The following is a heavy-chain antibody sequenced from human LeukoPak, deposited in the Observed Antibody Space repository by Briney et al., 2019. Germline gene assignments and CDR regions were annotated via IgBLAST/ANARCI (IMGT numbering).Heavy chain of an antibody. J-gene: IGHJ4*02. CDR1: GGSSIGYS. CDR2: IDDSGTT. D-gene: IGHD2-8*01. CDR3: ARVSGYCSDGVCRFDY. V-gene: IGHV4-34*01. Sequence: SETLSLTCAVYGGSSIGYSWSWVRQPPGKGPEWIGEIDDSGTTNYRPSLKSRVTISVDTSKNQLSLKVTSVTAADTAVYYCARVSGYCSDGVCRFDYWGQGTLVTVSS.